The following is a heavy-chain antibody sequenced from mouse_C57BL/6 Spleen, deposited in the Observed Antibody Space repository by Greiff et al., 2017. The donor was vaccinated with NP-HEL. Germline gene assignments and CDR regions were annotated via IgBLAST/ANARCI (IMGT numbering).Heavy chain of an antibody. CDR1: GFNIKDDY. J-gene: IGHJ1*03. CDR2: IDPENGDT. D-gene: IGHD1-1*01. CDR3: TTGDYYGSSNWYFDV. V-gene: IGHV14-4*01. Sequence: VQLQQSGAELVRPGASVKLSCTASGFNIKDDYMHWVKQRPEQGLEWIGWIDPENGDTEYASKFQGKATITADPSSNTAYLQLSSLTSEDTAVYYCTTGDYYGSSNWYFDVWGTGTTVTVSS.